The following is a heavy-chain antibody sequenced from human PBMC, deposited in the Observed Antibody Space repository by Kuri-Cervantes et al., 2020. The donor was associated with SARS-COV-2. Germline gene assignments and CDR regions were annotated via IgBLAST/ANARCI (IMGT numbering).Heavy chain of an antibody. V-gene: IGHV1-2*06. Sequence: ASVKVSCKASGYTFTGYYMHWVRQAPGQGLEWMGRINPNSGGTNYAQKFQGRVTMTRDTSISTAYMELNRLRSDDTAVCYCARAGGISSGYYYRLDYWGQGTLVTVSS. CDR1: GYTFTGYY. CDR3: ARAGGISSGYYYRLDY. D-gene: IGHD3-22*01. CDR2: INPNSGGT. J-gene: IGHJ4*02.